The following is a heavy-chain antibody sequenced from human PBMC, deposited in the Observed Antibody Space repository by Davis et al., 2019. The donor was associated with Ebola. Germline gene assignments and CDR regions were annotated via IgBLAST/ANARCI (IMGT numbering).Heavy chain of an antibody. CDR3: ARVLMTGTLYYYYGMDV. J-gene: IGHJ6*02. CDR2: ISSSSSYT. V-gene: IGHV3-11*06. CDR1: GFTFSAYY. Sequence: GGSLRPSCVASGFTFSAYYMSWIRQAPGKGLEWVSYISSSSSYTNYADSVKGRFTISRDNAKNSLYLQMNSLRAEDTAVYYCARVLMTGTLYYYYGMDVWGQGTTVTVSS. D-gene: IGHD1-1*01.